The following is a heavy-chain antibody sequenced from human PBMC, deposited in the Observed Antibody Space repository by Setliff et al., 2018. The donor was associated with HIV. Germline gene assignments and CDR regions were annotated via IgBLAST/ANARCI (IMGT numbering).Heavy chain of an antibody. D-gene: IGHD3-22*01. J-gene: IGHJ4*02. CDR3: ARNSLFPPSSGAHFDF. V-gene: IGHV7-4-1*02. Sequence: GASVKVSCKASGYSFTTYSINWLRQAPGQGPEWMGWIHTSTGKPTCVRDFTGRFVFSLDTSVNTAFLQMSDLKTEETAVYYCARNSLFPPSSGAHFDFWGPGTLVTVSS. CDR1: GYSFTTYS. CDR2: IHTSTGKP.